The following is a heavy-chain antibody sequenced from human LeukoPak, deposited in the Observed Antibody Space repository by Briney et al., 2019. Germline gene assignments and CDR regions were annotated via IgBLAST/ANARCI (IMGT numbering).Heavy chain of an antibody. CDR3: AKGVWSGYQSGPFDY. J-gene: IGHJ4*02. CDR2: IQSDEIDK. Sequence: GGSLRLSCAASGFTFSTYGMHWVRQAPGKGLEWVAFIQSDEIDKFYADSVKGRFTVSRDNSKNTLYLQMNSLRAEDTAVYYCAKGVWSGYQSGPFDYWGQGTLVTVSS. D-gene: IGHD3-3*01. V-gene: IGHV3-30*02. CDR1: GFTFSTYG.